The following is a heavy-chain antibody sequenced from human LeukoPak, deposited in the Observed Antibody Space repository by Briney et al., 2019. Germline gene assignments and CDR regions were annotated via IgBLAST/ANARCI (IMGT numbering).Heavy chain of an antibody. J-gene: IGHJ4*02. CDR1: GFTFSSYA. CDR3: ARDQSGTAYFDY. Sequence: PGGSLRLSCAASGFTFSSYAMHWVRQAPGKGLEWVAVISYDGSNKYYADSVKGRFTISRDNSKSTLYLQMNSLRAEDTAVYYCARDQSGTAYFDYWGQGTLVTVSS. D-gene: IGHD3-10*01. CDR2: ISYDGSNK. V-gene: IGHV3-30*04.